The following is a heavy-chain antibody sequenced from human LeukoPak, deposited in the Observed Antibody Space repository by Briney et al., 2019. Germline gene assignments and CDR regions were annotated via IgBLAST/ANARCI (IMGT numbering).Heavy chain of an antibody. J-gene: IGHJ4*02. V-gene: IGHV4-4*02. CDR1: GGSITSTIW. CDR3: ARANKSPYYDSSGYYDY. CDR2: IYHSGST. Sequence: PSGTLSLTCAVSGGSITSTIWWSWVRQPPGKGLEWIGEIYHSGSTNYNPSLKSRVTISVDKSKNQFSLNLSSVTAADTAVYYCARANKSPYYDSSGYYDYWGQGTLVTVSS. D-gene: IGHD3-22*01.